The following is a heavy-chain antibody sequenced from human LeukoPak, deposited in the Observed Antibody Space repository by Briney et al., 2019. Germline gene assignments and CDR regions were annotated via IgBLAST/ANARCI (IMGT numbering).Heavy chain of an antibody. CDR3: AKDLRRVNRKDFDY. D-gene: IGHD2/OR15-2a*01. Sequence: GGSLRLSCAASGFSFSSYDMNWVRQAPGKGLEWVSYISSSSRTIYYADSVKGRFTISRDNSKNTLYLQMNSLRAEDTAVYYCAKDLRRVNRKDFDYWGQGTLVTVSS. CDR1: GFSFSSYD. V-gene: IGHV3-48*01. CDR2: ISSSSRTI. J-gene: IGHJ4*02.